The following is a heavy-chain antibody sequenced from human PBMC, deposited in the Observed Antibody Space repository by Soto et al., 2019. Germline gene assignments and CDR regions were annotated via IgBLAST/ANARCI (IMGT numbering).Heavy chain of an antibody. CDR2: INHSGST. J-gene: IGHJ6*02. D-gene: IGHD3-22*01. Sequence: SETLSLTCAVYGGSFSGYYWSWIRQPPGKGLEWIGEINHSGSTNYNPSLKSRVTISVDTSKNQFSLKLSSVTAADTAVYYCARSPPRYYYDSSGFGARMDVWGQGTTVTVSS. CDR3: ARSPPRYYYDSSGFGARMDV. V-gene: IGHV4-34*01. CDR1: GGSFSGYY.